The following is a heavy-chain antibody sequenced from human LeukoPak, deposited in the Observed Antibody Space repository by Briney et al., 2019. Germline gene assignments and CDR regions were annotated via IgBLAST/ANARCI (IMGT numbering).Heavy chain of an antibody. CDR2: IKQDGIEK. Sequence: GGSLRLSCAASGFSFSTQWMSWVRQAPGKGLEWVANIKQDGIEKHYLDSVKGRFTISRDNANNSLYLQMNLLRADDTAVYFCSSGNFFDFWGQGTLVAVSS. CDR1: GFSFSTQW. J-gene: IGHJ4*02. V-gene: IGHV3-7*01. CDR3: SSGNFFDF.